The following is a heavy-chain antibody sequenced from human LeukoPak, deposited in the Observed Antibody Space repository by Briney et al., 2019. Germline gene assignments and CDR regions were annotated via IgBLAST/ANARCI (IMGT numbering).Heavy chain of an antibody. CDR2: ISSSSSYI. J-gene: IGHJ4*02. CDR3: ARELAWELPVAAY. V-gene: IGHV3-21*01. Sequence: PGGSLRLSCAASGFTFSSYSMNWVRQAPGKGLEWVSSISSSSSYIYYADSVKGRFTISRDNAKNSLYLQMNSLRAEDTAVYYCARELAWELPVAAYWGQGTLVTVSS. CDR1: GFTFSSYS. D-gene: IGHD1-26*01.